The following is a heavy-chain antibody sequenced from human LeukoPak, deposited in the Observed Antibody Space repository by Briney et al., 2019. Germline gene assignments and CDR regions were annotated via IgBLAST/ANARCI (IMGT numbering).Heavy chain of an antibody. Sequence: SETLSLTCTVPGGSISSYYWSWIRQPPGKGLEWRGYIYYSGSNNHKHSLKSRVTITVDTSKNQFSRKLSSVTAEDTAVYYCARLVFGADYFDYWGQGTLVTVSS. CDR3: ARLVFGADYFDY. V-gene: IGHV4-59*08. CDR2: IYYSGSN. D-gene: IGHD3-3*01. J-gene: IGHJ4*02. CDR1: GGSISSYY.